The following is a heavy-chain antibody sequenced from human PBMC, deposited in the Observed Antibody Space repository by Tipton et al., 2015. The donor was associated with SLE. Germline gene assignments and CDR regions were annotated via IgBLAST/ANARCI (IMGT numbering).Heavy chain of an antibody. J-gene: IGHJ6*03. V-gene: IGHV4-34*01. CDR1: GGSFSGYY. D-gene: IGHD3/OR15-3a*01. Sequence: TLSLTCAVYGGSFSGYYWSWIRQPPGKGLEWIGEINHSGGADYNPFLKSRVTMSVDTSKNQFSLKLRSLTAADTAVYYCARAPGLDRDYSYYYYMDVWGKGTTVTVSS. CDR2: INHSGGA. CDR3: ARAPGLDRDYSYYYYMDV.